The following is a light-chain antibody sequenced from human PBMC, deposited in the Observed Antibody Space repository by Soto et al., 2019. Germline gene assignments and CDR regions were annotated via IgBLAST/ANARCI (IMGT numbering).Light chain of an antibody. CDR2: GAS. V-gene: IGKV3-20*01. J-gene: IGKJ1*01. CDR3: QQYGSSGT. Sequence: EIVLTQSPGTLSLSPGERATLSCRASQSVSNNYLAWYQQKPGQAPRLLIYGASSRATGIPDRFSGSGSGTDFTLTISRLEPEDFAVYYCQQYGSSGTVGQGTKVDIK. CDR1: QSVSNNY.